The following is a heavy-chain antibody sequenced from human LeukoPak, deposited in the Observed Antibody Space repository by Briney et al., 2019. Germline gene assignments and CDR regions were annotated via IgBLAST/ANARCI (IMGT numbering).Heavy chain of an antibody. CDR1: GGTFSSYA. V-gene: IGHV1-69*13. CDR2: IIPIFGTA. D-gene: IGHD2-21*02. CDR3: ARDHAGDHSFDY. Sequence: ASVKVSCKASGGTFSSYAISWVRQAPGQGLEWMGGIIPIFGTANYAQKFQGRVTITADESTSTAYMELSSLRSEDTAVYYCARDHAGDHSFDYWGQGTLVTVSS. J-gene: IGHJ4*02.